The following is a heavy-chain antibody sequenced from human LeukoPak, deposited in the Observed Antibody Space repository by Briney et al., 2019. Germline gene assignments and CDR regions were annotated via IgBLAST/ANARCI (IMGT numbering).Heavy chain of an antibody. CDR3: AKGEDIVIVPADKYYYYGMDV. Sequence: GGSLRLSCAASGFTFSSYGTHWVRQAPGKGLEWVAVISYDGSNRYYADSVKGRFTISRDNSKNTLYLQMNSLRAEDTAVYCCAKGEDIVIVPADKYYYYGMDVWGQGTTVTVSS. D-gene: IGHD2-2*01. J-gene: IGHJ6*02. V-gene: IGHV3-30*18. CDR2: ISYDGSNR. CDR1: GFTFSSYG.